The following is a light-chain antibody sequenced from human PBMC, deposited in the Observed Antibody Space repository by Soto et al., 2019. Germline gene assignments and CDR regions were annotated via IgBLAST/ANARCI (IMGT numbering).Light chain of an antibody. Sequence: EMVLTQSPGTLSLSPGDRATLSCRASQSVSGNYLAWYQQKPGQSPRLLIYGSSDRATGIPDRFSGSGSETEFALTMSRVEPEDFAVYYCQQYGSSPPYTFGQGTRLEI. CDR1: QSVSGNY. CDR3: QQYGSSPPYT. V-gene: IGKV3-20*01. CDR2: GSS. J-gene: IGKJ2*01.